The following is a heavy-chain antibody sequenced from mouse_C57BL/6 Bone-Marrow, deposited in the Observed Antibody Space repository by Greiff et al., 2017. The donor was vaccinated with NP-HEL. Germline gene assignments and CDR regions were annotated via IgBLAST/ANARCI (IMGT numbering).Heavy chain of an antibody. J-gene: IGHJ2*01. CDR1: DSAVFPIAY. CDR2: ILPSIGRT. CDR3: ARGGEFGNYYGSSHFDY. Sequence: QVQLQQSGSELRSPGSSVKLSCKDFDSAVFPIAYMSWVRQKPGHGFEWIGGILPSIGRTIYGEKFEDKATLDADTLSNTAYLELNSLTSEDSAIYYCARGGEFGNYYGSSHFDYWGKGTTLTVSS. D-gene: IGHD1-1*01. V-gene: IGHV15-2*01.